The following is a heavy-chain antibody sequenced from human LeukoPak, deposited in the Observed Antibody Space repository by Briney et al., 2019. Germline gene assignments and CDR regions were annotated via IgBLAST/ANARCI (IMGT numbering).Heavy chain of an antibody. CDR1: GYTFTSYG. Sequence: GASVKVSCKASGYTFTSYGISWVRQAPGQGLEWMGWISAYNGNTNYAQKLQGRVTMTTDTSTSTAYMELRSLRSDDTAVYYCARAPPGIVGDYYYYYYMDVWGKGTTVTVSS. CDR3: ARAPPGIVGDYYYYYYMDV. CDR2: ISAYNGNT. D-gene: IGHD1-26*01. V-gene: IGHV1-18*01. J-gene: IGHJ6*03.